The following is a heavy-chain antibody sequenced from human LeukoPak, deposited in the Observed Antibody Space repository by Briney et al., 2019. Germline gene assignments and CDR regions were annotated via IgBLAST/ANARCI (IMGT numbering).Heavy chain of an antibody. V-gene: IGHV4-38-2*02. CDR3: VRGFLEWVLPNWFDT. D-gene: IGHD3-3*01. Sequence: SETLSLTCSVSGYSISSGYYWGWIRQTPGKGLEWIAITSHSGSVYYRPSLRGRVTTSVDTSKNHFSLKLTSVTAADTAIYFCVRGFLEWVLPNWFDTWGQGTLVTVSS. J-gene: IGHJ5*02. CDR1: GYSISSGYY. CDR2: TSHSGSV.